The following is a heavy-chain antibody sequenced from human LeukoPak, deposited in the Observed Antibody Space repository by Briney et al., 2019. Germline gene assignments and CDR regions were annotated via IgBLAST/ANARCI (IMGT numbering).Heavy chain of an antibody. CDR2: INPNSGGT. D-gene: IGHD3-22*01. J-gene: IGHJ3*02. CDR3: ASVGSSGYYGISFAFDI. V-gene: IGHV1-2*02. Sequence: ASVKVSCKASGYTFTRYYMHWVRQAPRQGLEWRGWINPNSGGTNYAQKFQGRVTMTRDTSISTAYMELRRLRSDDTAVYYCASVGSSGYYGISFAFDIWGQGTMVTVSS. CDR1: GYTFTRYY.